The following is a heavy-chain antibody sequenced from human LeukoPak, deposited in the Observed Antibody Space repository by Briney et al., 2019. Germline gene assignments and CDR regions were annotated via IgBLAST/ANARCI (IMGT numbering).Heavy chain of an antibody. CDR1: GFTFSSYS. CDR3: ARDSTGSYYNFDY. D-gene: IGHD1-26*01. CDR2: ISSSSSTI. Sequence: HPWGPLRLSCAASGFTFSSYSMNWVRQAPGKGLEWVPYISSSSSTIYYEDSVKGRFTITRDNAKSSLYLQMNSLRAEDTAVYYCARDSTGSYYNFDYWGQGTLVTVSS. V-gene: IGHV3-48*04. J-gene: IGHJ4*02.